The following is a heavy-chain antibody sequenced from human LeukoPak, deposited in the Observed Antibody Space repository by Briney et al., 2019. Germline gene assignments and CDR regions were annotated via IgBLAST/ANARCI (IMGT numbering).Heavy chain of an antibody. J-gene: IGHJ4*02. CDR3: ARDLSVRTIDY. D-gene: IGHD3-10*01. CDR1: GFTFSSYW. CDR2: IKQDGSEK. V-gene: IGHV3-7*04. Sequence: PGGSLRLSCAASGFTFSSYWMSWVRQAPGKGLEWVANIKQDGSEKYYVDSVKGRFTISRDNAKSSLYLQMNSLRAEDTAVYYCARDLSVRTIDYWGQGTLVTVSS.